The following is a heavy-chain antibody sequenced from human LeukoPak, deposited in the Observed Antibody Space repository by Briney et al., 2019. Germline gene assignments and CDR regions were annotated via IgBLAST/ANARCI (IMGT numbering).Heavy chain of an antibody. CDR1: GFTFSSYS. J-gene: IGHJ4*02. CDR3: ARDGGAARLFDY. V-gene: IGHV3-21*01. CDR2: ISSTSSYI. D-gene: IGHD6-6*01. Sequence: GGPLRLSCAASGFTFSSYSMNWVRQAPGKGLEWVSSISSTSSYIYYADSVKGRFTISRDNAKNSLYLQMNSLRAEDTAVYYCARDGGAARLFDYWGQGTLVTVSS.